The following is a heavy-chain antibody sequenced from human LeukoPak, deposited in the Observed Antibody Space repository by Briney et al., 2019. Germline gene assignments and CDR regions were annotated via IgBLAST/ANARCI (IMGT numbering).Heavy chain of an antibody. D-gene: IGHD1-7*01. CDR2: IHYSGYT. CDR3: ARRATSGNYQMLHFDS. V-gene: IGHV4-39*01. Sequence: SETLSLTCTVSGGSITISNYYWGWIRQPPGKGLEWIGSIHYSGYTYSKPSLESRVTISLDTPKNQFSLKLSSVTAADTAIYYCARRATSGNYQMLHFDSWGQGILVTVSS. CDR1: GGSITISNYY. J-gene: IGHJ4*02.